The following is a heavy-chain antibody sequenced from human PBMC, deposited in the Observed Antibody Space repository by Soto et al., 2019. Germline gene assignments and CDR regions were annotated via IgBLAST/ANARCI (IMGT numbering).Heavy chain of an antibody. CDR2: IHNSGNT. CDR3: AILQYTVVTPIDM. D-gene: IGHD2-2*01. Sequence: QVQLQESGPGLVKPSETLSLTCTVPSGSIRTSYWTWIRQFPGKRLEWIAHIHNSGNTNSNPSLKSRVTISMDTSKKQISLRLTSVTAADTAMYYCAILQYTVVTPIDMWGQGIMVTVSS. CDR1: SGSIRTSY. V-gene: IGHV4-59*01. J-gene: IGHJ3*02.